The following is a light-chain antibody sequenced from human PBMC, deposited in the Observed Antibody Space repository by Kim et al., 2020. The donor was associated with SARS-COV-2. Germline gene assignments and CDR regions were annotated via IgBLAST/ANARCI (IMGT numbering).Light chain of an antibody. V-gene: IGLV2-18*02. Sequence: QSALTQPPSVSGSIGQSVTISCTGTSSDVGYYDRVSWYQQTPGTAPKLMIYEVRNRPSGVPDRFSGFKSGNTASLTIFGLQAEDEADYYCSSYTTSKTWVFGGGTQLTVL. CDR3: SSYTTSKTWV. CDR1: SSDVGYYDR. CDR2: EVR. J-gene: IGLJ3*02.